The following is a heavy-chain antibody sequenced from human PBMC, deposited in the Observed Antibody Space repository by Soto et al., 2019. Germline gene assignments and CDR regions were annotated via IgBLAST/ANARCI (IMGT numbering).Heavy chain of an antibody. Sequence: ASVKVSCKASGYTFTSYGISWVRQAPRQGLEWMGWISGYNGNTNYAQKLQGRVTMTTDTSTSTAYMELRSLRSHDTAVYYCARGVGQQQRGYYYYGMDVWGQGTTVTVS. CDR2: ISGYNGNT. V-gene: IGHV1-18*04. CDR1: GYTFTSYG. J-gene: IGHJ6*01. D-gene: IGHD6-13*01. CDR3: ARGVGQQQRGYYYYGMDV.